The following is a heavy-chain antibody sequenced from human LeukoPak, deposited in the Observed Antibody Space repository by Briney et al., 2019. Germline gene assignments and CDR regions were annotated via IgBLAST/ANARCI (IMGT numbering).Heavy chain of an antibody. Sequence: GGSLRLSCAASGFTLSDFYMSWIRQAPGKGLEYLSYISGSGHDIIYADSVRGRFTISRDNAKNSLYLQMNSLRAEDTAVYYCARSARPLDSXXXGTXVXVSS. CDR3: ARSARPLDS. D-gene: IGHD6-25*01. V-gene: IGHV3-11*01. J-gene: IGHJ4*02. CDR1: GFTLSDFY. CDR2: ISGSGHDI.